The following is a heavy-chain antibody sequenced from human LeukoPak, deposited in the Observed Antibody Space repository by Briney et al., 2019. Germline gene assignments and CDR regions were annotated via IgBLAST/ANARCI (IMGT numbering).Heavy chain of an antibody. CDR3: ASQKVLRYFDWLLYFDY. CDR1: GGSFSGYY. V-gene: IGHV4-34*01. D-gene: IGHD3-9*01. CDR2: INHSGST. Sequence: SETLSLTCAVYGGSFSGYYWSWIRQPPGKGLEWIGEINHSGSTNYNPSLKSRVTISVDTSKNQFSLKLSSVTAADTAVYYCASQKVLRYFDWLLYFDYWGQGTLVTVSS. J-gene: IGHJ4*02.